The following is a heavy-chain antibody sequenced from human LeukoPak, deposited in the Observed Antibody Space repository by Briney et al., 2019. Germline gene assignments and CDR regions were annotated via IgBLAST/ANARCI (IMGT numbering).Heavy chain of an antibody. Sequence: GGSLRLSCTASGFTFSTYGMHWVRQAPGKGLEWVTLISYDGSTKYYSDSVKGRFTISRDNAKNTLNLQMNSLRAEDSAVYYCAVRYSGSWYLFDYWGQGTLVTVSS. V-gene: IGHV3-30*03. J-gene: IGHJ4*02. CDR1: GFTFSTYG. CDR2: ISYDGSTK. CDR3: AVRYSGSWYLFDY. D-gene: IGHD6-13*01.